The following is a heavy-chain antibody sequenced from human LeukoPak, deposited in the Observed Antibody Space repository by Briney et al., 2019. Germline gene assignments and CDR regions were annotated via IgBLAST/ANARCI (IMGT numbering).Heavy chain of an antibody. D-gene: IGHD1-26*01. CDR2: IYTSGST. Sequence: SQTLSLTCTVSGGSISSGSYYWSWIRQPAAKGLEWIGRIYTSGSTNYNPSLKSRVTISVDTSKNQFSLKLSSVTAADTAVYYCARSGQYYYYYYMDVWGKGTTVTVSS. CDR3: ARSGQYYYYYYMDV. CDR1: GGSISSGSYY. J-gene: IGHJ6*03. V-gene: IGHV4-61*02.